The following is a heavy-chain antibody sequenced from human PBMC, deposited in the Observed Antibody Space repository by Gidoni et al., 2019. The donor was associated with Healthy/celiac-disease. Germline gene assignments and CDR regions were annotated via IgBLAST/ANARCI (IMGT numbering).Heavy chain of an antibody. V-gene: IGHV4-59*08. D-gene: IGHD2-2*01. Sequence: QVQLQESGPGLVKPSETLYLTCTVSGGSISSSYWSLILQPPGKGLEWIGYTSYLWSTNYNPSLNSRVTISVDTSKNQFSLKLSSVTSADPAVYYCARHLGYCSSTSCYGADFDYCGQGTLVTVSS. CDR2: TSYLWST. CDR1: GGSISSSY. CDR3: ARHLGYCSSTSCYGADFDY. J-gene: IGHJ4*02.